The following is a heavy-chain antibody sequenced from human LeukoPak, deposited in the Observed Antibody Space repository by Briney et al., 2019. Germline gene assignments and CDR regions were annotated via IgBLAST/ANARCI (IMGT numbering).Heavy chain of an antibody. J-gene: IGHJ4*02. D-gene: IGHD3-3*01. V-gene: IGHV3-23*01. CDR1: GFTFSSYA. Sequence: GGSLRLSCAASGFTFSSYAMSWVRQAPGKGLEWVSAISGSGGSTYYADSVKGRFTISRDNSKNTLYLQMNSLRAEDTAVYYCAKDSIFGVAHLMPFDYWGQGTLVTVSS. CDR3: AKDSIFGVAHLMPFDY. CDR2: ISGSGGST.